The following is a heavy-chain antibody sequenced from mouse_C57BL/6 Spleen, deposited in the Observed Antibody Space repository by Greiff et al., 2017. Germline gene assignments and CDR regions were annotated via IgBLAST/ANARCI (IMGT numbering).Heavy chain of an antibody. CDR3: ARYRDGYGMDY. V-gene: IGHV1-59*01. Sequence: QVQLQQPGAELVRPGTSVKLSCKASGYTFTSYWMHWVKQRPGQGLEWIGVIDPSDSYTNYNQKFKGKATLTVDTSSSTAYMQLSSLTSEDSAVYYCARYRDGYGMDYWGQGTPLTVSS. CDR2: IDPSDSYT. D-gene: IGHD2-2*01. J-gene: IGHJ2*01. CDR1: GYTFTSYW.